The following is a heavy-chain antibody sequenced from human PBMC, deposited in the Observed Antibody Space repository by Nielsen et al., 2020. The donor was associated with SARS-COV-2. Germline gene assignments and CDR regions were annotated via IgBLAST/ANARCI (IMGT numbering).Heavy chain of an antibody. D-gene: IGHD3-22*01. V-gene: IGHV4-39*07. J-gene: IGHJ4*02. CDR2: IYYSGST. CDR1: GGSISSSSYY. Sequence: GSLRLSRTVSGGSISSSSYYWGWIRQPPGKGLEWIGSIYYSGSTYYNPSLKSRVTISVDTSKNQFSLKLSSVTAADTAVYYCALVRVVNFVRYFDYWGQGTLVTVSS. CDR3: ALVRVVNFVRYFDY.